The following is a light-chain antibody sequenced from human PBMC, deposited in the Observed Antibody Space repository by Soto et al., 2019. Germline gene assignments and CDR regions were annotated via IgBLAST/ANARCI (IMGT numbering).Light chain of an antibody. V-gene: IGKV3-15*01. CDR3: QQYNNWPTIT. J-gene: IGKJ5*01. Sequence: VVMTQSAATLSVSPGERATLSCKASQSVTTNMAWYQQKPGQAPRLXIYGASTRANGVPDRFSGSGSGTELTLTISSLQSEDFAVYYGQQYNNWPTITFGRGTRLEIK. CDR1: QSVTTN. CDR2: GAS.